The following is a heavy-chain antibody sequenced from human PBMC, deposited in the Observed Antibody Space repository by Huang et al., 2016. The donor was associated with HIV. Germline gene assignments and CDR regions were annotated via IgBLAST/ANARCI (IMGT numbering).Heavy chain of an antibody. J-gene: IGHJ4*02. V-gene: IGHV1-46*04. D-gene: IGHD3-10*01. CDR2: IKPSGAST. Sequence: QVQLVQSGAEVKKPGASVKISCKASGYTFTTYHMHWVRQAPGQGIEWMGRIKPSGASTRYAQTLQGRVTMTSDTSTSTGYMELSSLTPEDTAVYYCARALLLFGLGSPLDFWGQGSLVTVSS. CDR1: GYTFTTYH. CDR3: ARALLLFGLGSPLDF.